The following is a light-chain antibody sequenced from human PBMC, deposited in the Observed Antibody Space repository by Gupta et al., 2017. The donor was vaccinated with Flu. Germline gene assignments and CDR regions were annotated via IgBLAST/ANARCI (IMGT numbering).Light chain of an antibody. J-gene: IGKJ1*01. CDR2: ATS. CDR3: QQHHSSPWA. Sequence: EVVLTQSPGTLSLSPGDRATLSCRSSQNVDSNYLAWYQQKPGQAPRILIYATSTRATATPDRFSGSGSGTDFTLTISRPEPEDIAVYYCQQHHSSPWAFGQGTKVEIK. CDR1: QNVDSNY. V-gene: IGKV3-20*01.